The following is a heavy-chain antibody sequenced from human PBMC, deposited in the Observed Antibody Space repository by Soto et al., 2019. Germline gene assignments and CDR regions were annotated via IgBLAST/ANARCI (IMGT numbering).Heavy chain of an antibody. V-gene: IGHV3-64*01. D-gene: IGHD6-19*01. CDR2: ISSNGGST. CDR1: GFTFSSYA. CDR3: ARGFGWLDY. Sequence: EVQLVESGGGLVQPGGSLRLSCAASGFTFSSYAMHWVRQAPGKGLEYVSAISSNGGSTYYANSVKGRFTISRDNSKNTLYIQMGSLRAEDMAVYYCARGFGWLDYWGQGTLVTVSS. J-gene: IGHJ4*02.